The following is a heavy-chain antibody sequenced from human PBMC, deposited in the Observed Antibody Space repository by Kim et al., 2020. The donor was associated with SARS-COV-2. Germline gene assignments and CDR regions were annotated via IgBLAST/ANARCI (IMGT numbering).Heavy chain of an antibody. J-gene: IGHJ5*02. CDR2: IYYSGST. V-gene: IGHV4-30-4*01. D-gene: IGHD1-26*01. Sequence: SETLSLTCTVSGGSISSGDYYWSWIRQPPGKGLEWIGYIYYSGSTYYNPSLKSRVTISVDTSKNQFSLKLSSVTAADTAVYYCARDGSVGAIDNWFDPWGQGTLVTVSS. CDR3: ARDGSVGAIDNWFDP. CDR1: GGSISSGDYY.